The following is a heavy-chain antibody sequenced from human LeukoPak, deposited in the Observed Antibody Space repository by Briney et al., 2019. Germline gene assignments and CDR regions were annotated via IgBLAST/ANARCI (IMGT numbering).Heavy chain of an antibody. D-gene: IGHD3-3*01. CDR2: ISYDGSNK. J-gene: IGHJ1*01. Sequence: PGGSLRLSCAASGFTFSSHGMHWVRQAPGKGLEWVAVISYDGSNKYYADSVKGRFTISRDNSKNTLYLQTNSPRAEDTAVYYCAKNGRVAAEYFQHWGQGTLVTVSS. V-gene: IGHV3-30*18. CDR3: AKNGRVAAEYFQH. CDR1: GFTFSSHG.